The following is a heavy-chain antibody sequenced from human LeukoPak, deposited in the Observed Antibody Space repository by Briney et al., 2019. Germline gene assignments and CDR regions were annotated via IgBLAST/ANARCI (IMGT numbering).Heavy chain of an antibody. CDR3: ARGAVAGKMSWFDP. J-gene: IGHJ5*02. D-gene: IGHD6-19*01. CDR2: IYYDGST. V-gene: IGHV4-59*01. CDR1: GASISSYY. Sequence: SETLSLTCTVSGASISSYYWIWIRQPQGKGLEWIGHIYYDGSTNYNPSLESRVTISVDTSKNQFSLNLSSVTAADTAVYYCARGAVAGKMSWFDPWGQGTLVTVSS.